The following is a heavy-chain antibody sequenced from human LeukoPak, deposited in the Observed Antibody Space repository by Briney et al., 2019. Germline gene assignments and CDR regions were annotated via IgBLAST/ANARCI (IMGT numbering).Heavy chain of an antibody. CDR2: ISRSATTI. CDR3: ARTIAADY. J-gene: IGHJ4*02. Sequence: GGSLRLSCAASGFTFSSYEMNWVRQAPGKGLEWVSSISRSATTIYYADSVKGRFTISRDNAKNSLYLQINSLRAEDTAVYYCARTIAADYWGQGTLVTVSS. CDR1: GFTFSSYE. V-gene: IGHV3-48*03. D-gene: IGHD6-25*01.